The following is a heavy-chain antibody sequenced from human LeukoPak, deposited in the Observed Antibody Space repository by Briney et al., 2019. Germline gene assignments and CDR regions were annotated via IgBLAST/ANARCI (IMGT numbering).Heavy chain of an antibody. CDR2: ISGTGGTT. Sequence: PGGSLRLSCAASGFTVSTSYMNWVRQAPGKGLEWVSTISGTGGTTYYADSVKGRFTISRDNSKNTLFLQFNSLRADDTAVYYCAKGRGTTVTAAANYWGQGTLVTVSS. J-gene: IGHJ4*02. D-gene: IGHD4-17*01. CDR1: GFTVSTSY. V-gene: IGHV3-23*01. CDR3: AKGRGTTVTAAANY.